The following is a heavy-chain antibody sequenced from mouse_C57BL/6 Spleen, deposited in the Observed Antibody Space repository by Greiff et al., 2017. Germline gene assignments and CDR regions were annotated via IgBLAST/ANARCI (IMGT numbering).Heavy chain of an antibody. Sequence: EVQLVESGGGLVQPKGSLKLSCAASGFTFNTYAMHWVRQAPGKGLEWVARIRSKSSNYATYYADSVKDRFTISRDDSQSMLYLQMNNLKTEDTAMYYCVRDSVTTLDWYFDVWGTGTTVTVSS. J-gene: IGHJ1*03. V-gene: IGHV10-3*01. CDR2: IRSKSSNYAT. D-gene: IGHD2-3*01. CDR1: GFTFNTYA. CDR3: VRDSVTTLDWYFDV.